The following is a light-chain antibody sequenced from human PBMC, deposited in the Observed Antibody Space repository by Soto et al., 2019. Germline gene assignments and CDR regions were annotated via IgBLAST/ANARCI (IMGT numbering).Light chain of an antibody. Sequence: DIVMTQSPDSLAVSLGERATINCKSSQSVLYSSNNKYYLAWYQQKPGQPPKLLICWASTLEAGVPDRFSGSGSGTDFTLTFIILQAEDVAVYACQQYYSTPWTFGKGTKVEIK. CDR1: QSVLYSSNNKYY. J-gene: IGKJ1*01. CDR3: QQYYSTPWT. CDR2: WAS. V-gene: IGKV4-1*01.